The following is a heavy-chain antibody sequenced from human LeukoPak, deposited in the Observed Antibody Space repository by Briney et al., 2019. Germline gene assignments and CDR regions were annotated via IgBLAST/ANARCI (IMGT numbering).Heavy chain of an antibody. CDR2: ISGSGGST. D-gene: IGHD3-22*01. CDR3: AKRGVVIRVILVGFHKEAYYFDS. V-gene: IGHV3-23*01. CDR1: GITLSNYG. J-gene: IGHJ4*02. Sequence: HPGGSLRLSCAVSGITLSNYGMSWVRQAPGKGLEWVAGISGSGGSTNHADSVKGRFTISRDNPKNTLYLQMNSLTVEDTAVYFCAKRGVVIRVILVGFHKEAYYFDSWGQGALVTVSS.